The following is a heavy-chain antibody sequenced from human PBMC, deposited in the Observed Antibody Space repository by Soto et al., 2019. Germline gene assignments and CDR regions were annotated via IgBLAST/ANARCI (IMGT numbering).Heavy chain of an antibody. CDR2: ISYDGSSK. V-gene: IGHV3-30-3*01. CDR3: ARGPGDFDY. J-gene: IGHJ4*02. CDR1: GFTFSSYA. Sequence: QVQLVESGGGVVQPGRSLRLSCAASGFTFSSYAMCWVRQAPGKGLEWVALISYDGSSKYYADSVKGRFTISRDNSRNTLYLQVNSLRGEDTAVYYCARGPGDFDYWGQGTLITVSS.